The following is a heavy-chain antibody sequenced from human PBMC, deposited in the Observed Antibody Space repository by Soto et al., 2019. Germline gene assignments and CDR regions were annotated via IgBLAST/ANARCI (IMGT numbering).Heavy chain of an antibody. CDR1: GFTFSTYG. V-gene: IGHV3-30*18. Sequence: PGGSLRLSCAASGFTFSTYGMHWVRQAPGKGLEWVAVVLYDGSKKNYADSVKGRFTISRDNSKKTLYLQMNSLRPEDTAVYYCAKIGGYSGGYYYYAMDVWGQGTTVTVSS. J-gene: IGHJ6*02. CDR3: AKIGGYSGGYYYYAMDV. CDR2: VLYDGSKK. D-gene: IGHD2-15*01.